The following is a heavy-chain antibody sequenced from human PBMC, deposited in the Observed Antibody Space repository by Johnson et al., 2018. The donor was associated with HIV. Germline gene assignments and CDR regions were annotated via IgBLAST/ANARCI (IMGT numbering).Heavy chain of an antibody. CDR2: IKSKTDGGTT. D-gene: IGHD3-9*01. Sequence: MQLVESGGGLVKPGGSLRLSCAASGFTFSNAWMSWVRQAPGKGLEWVGRIKSKTDGGTTDYAAPVKGRFTISRDDSKNTLYLQMDSLRAEDTAVYYCARMGLTGAFDIWGQGTMVTVSS. V-gene: IGHV3-15*05. CDR3: ARMGLTGAFDI. J-gene: IGHJ3*02. CDR1: GFTFSNAW.